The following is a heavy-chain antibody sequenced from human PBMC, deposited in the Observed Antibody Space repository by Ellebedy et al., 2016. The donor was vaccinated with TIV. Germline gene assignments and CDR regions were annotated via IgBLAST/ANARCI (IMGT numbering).Heavy chain of an antibody. Sequence: PGGSLRLSCAASGFTFNTFWMSRVRQAPGKGLEWVASIKEDGSQKYYVDSVKGRFTISRDNAKNSLSLQMNSLRAEDTAVYYCTKNGRDLEFWGQGALVTVAS. CDR3: TKNGRDLEF. V-gene: IGHV3-7*03. J-gene: IGHJ4*02. CDR1: GFTFNTFW. D-gene: IGHD2-21*01. CDR2: IKEDGSQK.